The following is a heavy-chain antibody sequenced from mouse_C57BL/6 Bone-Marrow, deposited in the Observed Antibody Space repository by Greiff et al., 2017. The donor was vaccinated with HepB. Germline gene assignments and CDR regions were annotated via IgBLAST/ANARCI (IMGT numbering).Heavy chain of an antibody. CDR1: GFTFSDYG. Sequence: EVNVVESGGGLVQPGGSLKLSCAASGFTFSDYGMAWVRQAPRKGPEWVAFISNLAYSIYYADTVTGRFTISRENAKNTLYLEMSSLRSEDTAMYYCARQAYYGNWFAYWGQGTLVTVSA. V-gene: IGHV5-15*01. D-gene: IGHD2-10*01. CDR3: ARQAYYGNWFAY. J-gene: IGHJ3*01. CDR2: ISNLAYSI.